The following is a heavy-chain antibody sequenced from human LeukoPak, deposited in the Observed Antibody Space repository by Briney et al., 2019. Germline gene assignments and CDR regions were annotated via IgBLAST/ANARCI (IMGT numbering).Heavy chain of an antibody. CDR3: ARAPSRYCSSTSCSGPFDY. CDR2: IYNSGST. V-gene: IGHV4-38-2*02. D-gene: IGHD2-2*01. CDR1: GYSISSGYY. J-gene: IGHJ4*02. Sequence: SETLSLTCTVSGYSISSGYYWGWIRQPPGKGLEWIGSIYNSGSTYYNPSLKSRVTMSVDTSKNQFSLKLSSVTAADTAVYYCARAPSRYCSSTSCSGPFDYWGQGTLVTVSS.